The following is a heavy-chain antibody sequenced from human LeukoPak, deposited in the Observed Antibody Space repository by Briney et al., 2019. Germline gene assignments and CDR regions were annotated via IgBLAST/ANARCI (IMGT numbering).Heavy chain of an antibody. V-gene: IGHV4-34*01. CDR1: GGSFSGYY. CDR3: AKIDPGIAAAHDAFDI. J-gene: IGHJ3*02. Sequence: SETLSLTCAVYGGSFSGYYWSWIRQPPGKGLEWIGEINHSGSTNYNPSLKSRVTISVDTSKNQFSLKLSSVTAADTAVYYCAKIDPGIAAAHDAFDIRGQGTMVTVSS. CDR2: INHSGST. D-gene: IGHD6-13*01.